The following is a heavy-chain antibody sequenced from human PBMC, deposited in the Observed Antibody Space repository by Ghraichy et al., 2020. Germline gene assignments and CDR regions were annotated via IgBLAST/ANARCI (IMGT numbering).Heavy chain of an antibody. CDR1: GFSLSTSGVG. Sequence: SGPTLVKPTQTLTLTCTFSGFSLSTSGVGVGWIRQPPGKALEWLALLYWNDDKRYSPSLKSRLTITKDTSKNQVVLTITNMDPVDTATYYCAHSRVGDYVWGSDQYVTFYYWGHGTLITVSS. D-gene: IGHD3-16*01. CDR2: LYWNDDK. CDR3: AHSRVGDYVWGSDQYVTFYY. J-gene: IGHJ4*01. V-gene: IGHV2-5*01.